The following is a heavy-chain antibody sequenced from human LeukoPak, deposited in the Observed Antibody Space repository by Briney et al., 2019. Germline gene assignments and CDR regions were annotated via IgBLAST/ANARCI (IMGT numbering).Heavy chain of an antibody. D-gene: IGHD3-22*01. V-gene: IGHV4-34*01. CDR3: ARGRRYYYDSSGYSDAFDI. CDR1: GGSFSGYY. Sequence: SETLSLTCAVSGGSFSGYYWSWIRQPPGKGLEWIGEINHSGSTNYNPSLKSRVTISVDTSKNQFSLKLSSVTAADTAVYYCARGRRYYYDSSGYSDAFDIWGQGTMVTVSS. CDR2: INHSGST. J-gene: IGHJ3*02.